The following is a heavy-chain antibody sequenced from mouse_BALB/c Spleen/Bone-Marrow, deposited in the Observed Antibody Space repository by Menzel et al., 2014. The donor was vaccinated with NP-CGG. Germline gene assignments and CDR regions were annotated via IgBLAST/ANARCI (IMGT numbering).Heavy chain of an antibody. J-gene: IGHJ3*01. Sequence: SGAELARPGASVKMSCKASGYTFTSYTIQWVKRRPGQGLEWVGYIVPSSGYTDYNQKFKDKTTLTADKSSSTAYMQLSSLTSADSAVYYCARVARNGAWFPNWRQWTLVTVSA. V-gene: IGHV1-4*02. D-gene: IGHD1-1*02. CDR1: GYTFTSYT. CDR3: ARVARNGAWFPN. CDR2: IVPSSGYT.